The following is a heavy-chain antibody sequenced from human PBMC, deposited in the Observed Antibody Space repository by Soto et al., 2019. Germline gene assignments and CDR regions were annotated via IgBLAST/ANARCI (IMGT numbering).Heavy chain of an antibody. CDR3: ARGRGYSYGPDY. CDR2: IIPIFGTA. Sequence: GSSVKVSFKASVGTFSSYAISWVRQAPGQGLEWMGGIIPIFGTANYAQKFQGRVTITADESTSTAYMELSSLRSEDTAVYYCARGRGYSYGPDYWGQGTLVTVSS. V-gene: IGHV1-69*13. D-gene: IGHD5-18*01. J-gene: IGHJ4*02. CDR1: VGTFSSYA.